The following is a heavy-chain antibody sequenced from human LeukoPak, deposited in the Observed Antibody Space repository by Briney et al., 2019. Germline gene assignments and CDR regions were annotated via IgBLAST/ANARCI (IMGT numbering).Heavy chain of an antibody. J-gene: IGHJ6*02. CDR3: ATRMGQLVQYNYYGMDV. Sequence: ASVKVSRKVSGYTLTELSMHWVRQAPGKGLEWMGGFDLEDGETIYAQKFQGRVTMTEDTSTDTAYMELSSLRSEDTAVYYCATRMGQLVQYNYYGMDVWGQGTTVTVSS. D-gene: IGHD6-6*01. V-gene: IGHV1-24*01. CDR1: GYTLTELS. CDR2: FDLEDGET.